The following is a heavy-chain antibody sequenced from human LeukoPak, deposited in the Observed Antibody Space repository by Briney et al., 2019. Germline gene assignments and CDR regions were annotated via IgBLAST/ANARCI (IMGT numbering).Heavy chain of an antibody. Sequence: ASVKVSCKASGYTFASYGISWVRQAPGQGLEWMGWISAYNGNTNYARKLQGRVTMTTDTSTSTAYMELRSLRSDDTAVYYCARDRISGPTWFDPWGQGTLVTVSS. CDR1: GYTFASYG. D-gene: IGHD2-15*01. J-gene: IGHJ5*02. CDR3: ARDRISGPTWFDP. V-gene: IGHV1-18*01. CDR2: ISAYNGNT.